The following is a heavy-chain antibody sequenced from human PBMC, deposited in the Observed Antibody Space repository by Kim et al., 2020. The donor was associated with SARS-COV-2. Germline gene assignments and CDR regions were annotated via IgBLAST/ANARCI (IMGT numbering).Heavy chain of an antibody. CDR1: GFTFSKYD. J-gene: IGHJ3*02. D-gene: IGHD3-22*01. Sequence: PGGSLRLSCAASGFTFSKYDMNWVRQAPGKGLEWVSGISATGGSTYYADSVKGRFTISRDNSKNTLYLQMNSLTAEDTAVYYCAKDWGQQQLAQGPRGLFAGVRRSGYYYNAFDIWGQGTMVTVSS. V-gene: IGHV3-23*01. CDR3: AKDWGQQQLAQGPRGLFAGVRRSGYYYNAFDI. CDR2: ISATGGST.